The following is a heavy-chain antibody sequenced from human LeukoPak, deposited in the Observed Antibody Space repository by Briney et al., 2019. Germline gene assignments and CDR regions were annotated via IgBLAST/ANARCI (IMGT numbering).Heavy chain of an antibody. CDR2: INHSGST. CDR3: ASYYCSGGSCPNWFDP. D-gene: IGHD2-15*01. V-gene: IGHV4-34*01. J-gene: IGHJ5*02. CDR1: GGSFSGYY. Sequence: PSETLSLTCAVYGGSFSGYYWSWIRQPPGKGLEWIGEINHSGSTNYNPSLKSRVTISVDTSKNQFSLKLSSVTAADTAVYYCASYYCSGGSCPNWFDPWGQGTLVTVSS.